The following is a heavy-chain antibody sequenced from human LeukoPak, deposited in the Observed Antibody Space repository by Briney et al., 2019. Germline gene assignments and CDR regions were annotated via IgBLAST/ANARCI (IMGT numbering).Heavy chain of an antibody. Sequence: GGSLRLSSAASGFTFSSYSMNWVRQAPGKGLEWVSSISSSSSYIYYADSVKGRFTISRDNAKNSLYLQMNSLRTEDTAVYYCARDKRSDLLGNNYYYYYGMDVWGQGTTVTVS. J-gene: IGHJ6*02. D-gene: IGHD2-8*02. CDR3: ARDKRSDLLGNNYYYYYGMDV. CDR2: ISSSSSYI. CDR1: GFTFSSYS. V-gene: IGHV3-21*01.